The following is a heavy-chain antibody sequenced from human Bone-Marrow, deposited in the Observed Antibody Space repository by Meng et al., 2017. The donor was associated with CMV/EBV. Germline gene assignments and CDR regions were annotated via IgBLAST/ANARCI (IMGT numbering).Heavy chain of an antibody. Sequence: AASGGFTSSRIWWICVRHRPGKGREGIMEIYHSESTNYNPSLKSLVTISVDKSKTQFSLKLSSMTAADTVVYYCARYAIVPAYYCDYWGQGTLVTVSS. V-gene: IGHV4-4*02. CDR3: ARYAIVPAYYCDY. CDR2: IYHSEST. CDR1: GGFTSSRIW. J-gene: IGHJ4*02. D-gene: IGHD2-8*01.